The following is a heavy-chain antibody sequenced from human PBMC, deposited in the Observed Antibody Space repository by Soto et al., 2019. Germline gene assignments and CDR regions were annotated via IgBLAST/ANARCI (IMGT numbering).Heavy chain of an antibody. CDR3: ARLGDGYNFYYGMDV. V-gene: IGHV5-51*01. CDR1: GYSFTSYW. J-gene: IGHJ6*02. CDR2: IYPGDSDT. Sequence: PGESLKISCKGSGYSFTSYWIGWVRQMPGKGLEWMGIIYPGDSDTRYSPSFQGQVTISADKSISTAYLQWSSLKASDTAVYYCARLGDGYNFYYGMDVWGQGTTVTVS. D-gene: IGHD5-12*01.